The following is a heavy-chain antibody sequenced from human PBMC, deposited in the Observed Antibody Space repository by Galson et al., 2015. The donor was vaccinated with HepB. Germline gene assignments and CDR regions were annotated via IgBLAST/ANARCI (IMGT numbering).Heavy chain of an antibody. D-gene: IGHD2-8*01. CDR3: ATANGDYFDS. CDR2: FDPEDGEI. CDR1: GYTFTSHD. J-gene: IGHJ4*02. Sequence: SVKVSCKASGYTFTSHDINWARQAPGKGLEWMGGFDPEDGEIIYSRNFQGRVTMPEDTSIDTAYLELNTLTSDDTAMYYCATANGDYFDSWGQGTLVTVSS. V-gene: IGHV1-24*01.